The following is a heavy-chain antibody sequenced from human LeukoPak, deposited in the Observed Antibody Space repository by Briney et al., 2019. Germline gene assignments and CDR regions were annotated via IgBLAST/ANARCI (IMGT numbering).Heavy chain of an antibody. J-gene: IGHJ6*02. V-gene: IGHV3-30*18. CDR3: AKVDTGYYYYGMDV. D-gene: IGHD5-18*01. CDR2: ISYDGSNK. CDR1: GFTFSSYG. Sequence: PGRSLRLSCAASGFTFSSYGMHWVRQAPGKGLEWVAVISYDGSNKYYADSVKGRFTISRDNSKNTLYLQMNSLRAEDTAVYYCAKVDTGYYYYGMDVWGQGTTVTASS.